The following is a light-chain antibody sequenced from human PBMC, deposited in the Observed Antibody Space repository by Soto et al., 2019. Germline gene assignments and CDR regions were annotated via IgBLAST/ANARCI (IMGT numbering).Light chain of an antibody. Sequence: QSVLTQPASVSGSPGQSITISCTGTSSDIGGYNSVSWYQQHPRKAPKLMIYEVTNRPSGISNRFSGSKSGNTASLTISGLQAEDEADYYCCSYVGGYSYVFGIGTKVTVL. V-gene: IGLV2-14*01. CDR3: CSYVGGYSYV. CDR2: EVT. CDR1: SSDIGGYNS. J-gene: IGLJ1*01.